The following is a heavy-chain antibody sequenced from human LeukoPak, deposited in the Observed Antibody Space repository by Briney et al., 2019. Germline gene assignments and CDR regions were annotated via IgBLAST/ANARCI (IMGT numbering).Heavy chain of an antibody. CDR1: GYTFTSYY. Sequence: GASVKVSCKASGYTFTSYYMHWVRQAPGQGLEWMGIINPSGGSTTYAQKFQGRVTMTRDTSTSTVYMELSSLRSEDTAVYYCATRRPIVGAIPYFDYWGQGTLVTVSS. J-gene: IGHJ4*02. D-gene: IGHD1-26*01. CDR3: ATRRPIVGAIPYFDY. CDR2: INPSGGST. V-gene: IGHV1-46*01.